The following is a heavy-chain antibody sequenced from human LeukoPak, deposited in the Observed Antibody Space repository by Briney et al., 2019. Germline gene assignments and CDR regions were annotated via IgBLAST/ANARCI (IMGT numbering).Heavy chain of an antibody. CDR3: ARVSGKQSSSWYAFDI. J-gene: IGHJ3*02. CDR1: AFTFSSYE. CDR2: ISSGSTI. D-gene: IGHD6-13*01. V-gene: IGHV3-48*03. Sequence: GGSLRHSCAASAFTFSSYEMNWVRQAPGKGLEWVSYISSGSTIYYADSVKGRFTISRDNAKNSLYLQMNSLRAEDTAVYYCARVSGKQSSSWYAFDIWGQGTMVTVSS.